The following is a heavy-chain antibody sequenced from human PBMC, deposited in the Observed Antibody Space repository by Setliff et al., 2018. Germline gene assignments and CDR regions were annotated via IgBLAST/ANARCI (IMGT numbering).Heavy chain of an antibody. V-gene: IGHV3-23*01. D-gene: IGHD2-2*01. CDR3: AKFSSVPGSRFFDY. Sequence: GGSLRLSCAASGFTFSSSSMTWVRQAPGKGLEWVSAINSGGSSTYYADSVEGRFTISRDNSKNTLYLQMNSLRAEDTAIYSCAKFSSVPGSRFFDYWGQGALVTVSS. J-gene: IGHJ4*02. CDR2: INSGGSST. CDR1: GFTFSSSS.